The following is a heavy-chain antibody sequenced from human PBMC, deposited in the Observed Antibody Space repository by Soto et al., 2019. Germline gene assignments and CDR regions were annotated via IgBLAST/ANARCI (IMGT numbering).Heavy chain of an antibody. J-gene: IGHJ6*02. Sequence: EVQLVESGGGSVQPGGSLRLSCAASGFTFGSYDMHWVRQATGRGLEWVSSIDIVGDTYYQGSVKGRFTITRDNVKNSWYLQMNSVRAEDSAVYYCARDPSGEGFGGGSYGLAAGGHGPTVTFPS. CDR2: IDIVGDT. V-gene: IGHV3-13*01. CDR1: GFTFGSYD. D-gene: IGHD3-10*01. CDR3: ARDPSGEGFGGGSYGLAA.